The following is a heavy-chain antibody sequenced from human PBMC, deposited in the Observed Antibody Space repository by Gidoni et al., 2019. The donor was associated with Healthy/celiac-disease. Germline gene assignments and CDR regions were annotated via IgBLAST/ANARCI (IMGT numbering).Heavy chain of an antibody. CDR1: GYTFTSYG. Sequence: QVQLVQSGAEVKKPGASVKVSCKASGYTFTSYGISWVRQAPGQGLEWMGWISAYNGNTNYAQKLQGRVTMTTDTSTSIAYMELRSLRSDDTAVYYCAREEGYCSSTSCYYYYGMDVWGKGTTVTVSS. CDR3: AREEGYCSSTSCYYYYGMDV. J-gene: IGHJ6*04. D-gene: IGHD2-2*01. CDR2: ISAYNGNT. V-gene: IGHV1-18*01.